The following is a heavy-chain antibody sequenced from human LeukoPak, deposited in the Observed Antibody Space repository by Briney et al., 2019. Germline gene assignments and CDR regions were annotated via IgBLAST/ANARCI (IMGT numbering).Heavy chain of an antibody. D-gene: IGHD3-3*01. Sequence: SVKVSCKVSGYTLTELSMHWVRQAPGKGLEWMGGFDPEGGETIYAQKFQGRVTMTEDTSTDTAYMELSSLRSEDTAVYYCATVRPTIFGVVRSDFDYWGQGTLVTVSS. CDR1: GYTLTELS. CDR3: ATVRPTIFGVVRSDFDY. CDR2: FDPEGGET. V-gene: IGHV1-24*01. J-gene: IGHJ4*02.